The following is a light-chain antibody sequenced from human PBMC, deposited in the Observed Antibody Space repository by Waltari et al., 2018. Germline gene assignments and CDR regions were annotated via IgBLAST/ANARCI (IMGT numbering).Light chain of an antibody. CDR1: SNDVGGYKY. Sequence: QSALTQPASVSGSPGQSITISCTGTSNDVGGYKYVSWYQQHPGKAPKVLIYDVNNRPSGVFNRFSGSKSGNTASLTISGLQAEDEADYFFSSYTSSTSVIFGGGTKVTVL. J-gene: IGLJ2*01. CDR2: DVN. V-gene: IGLV2-14*03. CDR3: SSYTSSTSVI.